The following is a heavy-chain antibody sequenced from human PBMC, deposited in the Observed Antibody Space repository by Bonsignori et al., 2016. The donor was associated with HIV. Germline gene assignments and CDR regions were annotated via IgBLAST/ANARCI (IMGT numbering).Heavy chain of an antibody. D-gene: IGHD3-3*01. Sequence: GESLKISCTASGFTFGDYAMSWVRQAPGKGLEWVGFIRSKAYGGTTEYAASVKGRFTISRDDSKSIAYLQMNSLKTEDTAVYYCTRDLSIGWGVTIFGVLGDAFDIWGQGTMVTVSS. CDR2: IRSKAYGGTT. CDR3: TRDLSIGWGVTIFGVLGDAFDI. J-gene: IGHJ3*02. CDR1: GFTFGDYA. V-gene: IGHV3-49*04.